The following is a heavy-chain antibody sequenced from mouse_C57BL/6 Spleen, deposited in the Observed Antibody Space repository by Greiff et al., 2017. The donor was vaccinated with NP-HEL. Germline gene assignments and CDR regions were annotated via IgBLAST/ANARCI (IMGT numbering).Heavy chain of an antibody. CDR1: GYTFTSYW. CDR3: AREGDYGFDY. D-gene: IGHD2-4*01. Sequence: QVHVKQPGAELVKPGASVKLSCKASGYTFTSYWMHWVKQRPGQGLEWIGMIHPNSGSTNYNEKFKSKATLTVDKSSSTAYMQLSSLTSEDSAVYYCAREGDYGFDYWGQGTTLTVSS. V-gene: IGHV1-64*01. CDR2: IHPNSGST. J-gene: IGHJ2*01.